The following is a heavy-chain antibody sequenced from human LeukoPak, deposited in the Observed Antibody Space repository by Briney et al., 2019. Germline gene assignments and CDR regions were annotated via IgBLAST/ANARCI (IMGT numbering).Heavy chain of an antibody. CDR1: GFTFSSYA. D-gene: IGHD3-10*01. V-gene: IGHV3-30-3*01. CDR2: ISYDGSNK. Sequence: GGSLRLSCAASGFTFSSYAMHWVRQAPGRGLDGVAVISYDGSNKYYADSVKGRFTISRDNSKNTLYLQMNSLRAEDTAVYYCARGGDAATYWGQGTLVTVSS. J-gene: IGHJ4*02. CDR3: ARGGDAATY.